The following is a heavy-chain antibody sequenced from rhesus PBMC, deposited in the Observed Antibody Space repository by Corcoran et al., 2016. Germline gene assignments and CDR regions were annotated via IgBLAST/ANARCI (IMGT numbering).Heavy chain of an antibody. J-gene: IGHJ1*01. Sequence: QVQLQESGPGLVKPSETLSLTCTVSGDSFSGDKWWSWIRQPPGKGLEWIGYFSGNSDTPYYNPSLKSRVTLSTDTSKSQFSLNLSSLTAAATAVYYCTGVGYRRAGYFEFWGQGALVTVSS. CDR2: FSGNSDTP. D-gene: IGHD3-34*01. CDR1: GDSFSGDKW. V-gene: IGHV4-65*01. CDR3: TGVGYRRAGYFEF.